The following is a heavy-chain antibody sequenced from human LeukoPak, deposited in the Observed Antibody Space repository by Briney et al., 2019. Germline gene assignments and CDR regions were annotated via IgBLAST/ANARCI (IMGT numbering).Heavy chain of an antibody. CDR3: GIGYYSRFDS. D-gene: IGHD3-22*01. Sequence: SETLSLTCTVSGCSINSSSYYWVWLRQPPGKGLEWIGSMYYSGSTYYNPSLKSRVTISVDTSKNQFSLKLTSVTAGDTAAYYCGIGYYSRFDSWGQGTLVTVSS. V-gene: IGHV4-39*01. CDR1: GCSINSSSYY. CDR2: MYYSGST. J-gene: IGHJ4*02.